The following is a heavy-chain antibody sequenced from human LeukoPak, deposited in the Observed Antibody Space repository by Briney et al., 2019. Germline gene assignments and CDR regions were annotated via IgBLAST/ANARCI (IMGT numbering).Heavy chain of an antibody. J-gene: IGHJ3*02. V-gene: IGHV3-21*01. CDR2: ISSGSSYI. D-gene: IGHD2-21*01. CDR1: GFIFSTYW. CDR3: ARRRVDWLDAFDI. Sequence: GGSLRLSCAASGFIFSTYWMSWVRQAPGKGLEWVSSISSGSSYINYADSVKGRFTISRDNAKSSLYLQMNVLRAEDTAVYYCARRRVDWLDAFDIWGQGTMVTVSS.